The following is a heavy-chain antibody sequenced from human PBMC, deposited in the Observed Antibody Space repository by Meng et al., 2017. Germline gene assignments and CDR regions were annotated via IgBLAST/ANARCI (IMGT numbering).Heavy chain of an antibody. J-gene: IGHJ4*02. Sequence: VVVVGFGGGLGKPGGSLRLFCVASGLRLTDAWMSWVGQAPGKGLEWVGRIERKSDGGTIYYATPVKGRFTISRDDSKNTLYLQMDSLINEDTAVYFCATGAAAADHWGQGTLVTVSS. CDR3: ATGAAAADH. D-gene: IGHD6-13*01. CDR1: GLRLTDAW. V-gene: IGHV3-15*04. CDR2: IERKSDGGTI.